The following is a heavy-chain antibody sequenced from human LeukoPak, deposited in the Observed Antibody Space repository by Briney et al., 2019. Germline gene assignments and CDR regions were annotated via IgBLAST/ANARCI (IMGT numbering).Heavy chain of an antibody. V-gene: IGHV3-9*01. CDR3: AKVGPYSSGWYPYYFDY. D-gene: IGHD6-19*01. CDR1: GFTFDDYA. CDR2: ISWNSGSI. Sequence: PGRSLRLSCAASGFTFDDYAMHWVRQAPGKGLEWVSGISWNSGSIGYADSVKGRFTISRDNAKNSLYLQMNSLRAEDTALYYCAKVGPYSSGWYPYYFDYWGQGTLVTVSS. J-gene: IGHJ4*02.